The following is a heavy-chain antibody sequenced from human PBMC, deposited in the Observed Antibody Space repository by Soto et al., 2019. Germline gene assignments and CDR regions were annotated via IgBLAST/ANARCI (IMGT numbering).Heavy chain of an antibody. J-gene: IGHJ4*02. V-gene: IGHV3-15*01. CDR2: IKSKSSGGTT. D-gene: IGHD6-6*01. Sequence: GGSLRLSCAASGFTFSNTWMSWVRQAPGKGLEWVGRIKSKSSGGTTDCAAPVNGRFTISRDDSKDTLYLQMNSLKTEDTAVYYCTPHISARPSNAYYFDYWGQGALVTVSS. CDR1: GFTFSNTW. CDR3: TPHISARPSNAYYFDY.